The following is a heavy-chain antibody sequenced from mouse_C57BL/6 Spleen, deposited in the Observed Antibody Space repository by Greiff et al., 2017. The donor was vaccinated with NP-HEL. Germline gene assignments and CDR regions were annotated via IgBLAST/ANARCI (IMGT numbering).Heavy chain of an antibody. Sequence: DVKLVESGGDLVKPGGSLKLSCAASGFTFSSYGMSWVRQTPEKRLEWVATISSGGSYTYYPDNVKGRFTISRDNAKNTLYLQKSSLKSGDTAMYYCAENWDGFAYWGQGTLVTVSA. D-gene: IGHD4-1*01. CDR2: ISSGGSYT. V-gene: IGHV5-6*02. CDR3: AENWDGFAY. CDR1: GFTFSSYG. J-gene: IGHJ3*01.